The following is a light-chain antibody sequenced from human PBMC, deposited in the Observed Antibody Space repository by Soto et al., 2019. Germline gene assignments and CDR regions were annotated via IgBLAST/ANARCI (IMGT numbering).Light chain of an antibody. CDR3: SSYTTSNTRQIV. J-gene: IGLJ1*01. CDR1: SSDVGGYNY. CDR2: DVS. Sequence: ALTPPASVSGSPGQSITISCTGTSSDVGGYNYVSWYQHHPGKAPKLMIFDVSNRPSGVSNRFSGSKSGNTASLTISGLQPEDEADYYCSSYTTSNTRQIVFGTGTKVTVL. V-gene: IGLV2-14*03.